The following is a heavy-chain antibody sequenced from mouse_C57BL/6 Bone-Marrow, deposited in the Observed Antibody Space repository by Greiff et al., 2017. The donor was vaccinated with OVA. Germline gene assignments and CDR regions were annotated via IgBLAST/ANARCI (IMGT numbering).Heavy chain of an antibody. CDR2: ISSGGDYI. V-gene: IGHV5-9-1*02. CDR3: TRLLDAMDY. CDR1: GFTFSSYA. J-gene: IGHJ4*01. Sequence: EVKVVESGEGLVKPGGSLKLSCAASGFTFSSYAMSWVRQTPEKRLEWVAYISSGGDYIYYADTVKGRFTISRDNARNTLYLQMSSLKYEDTAMYYCTRLLDAMDYWGQGTSVTVTS. D-gene: IGHD2-1*01.